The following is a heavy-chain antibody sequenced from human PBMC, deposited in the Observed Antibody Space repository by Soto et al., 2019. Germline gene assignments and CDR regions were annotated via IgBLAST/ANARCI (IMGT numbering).Heavy chain of an antibody. CDR3: SRDKMGATADY. V-gene: IGHV3-74*01. D-gene: IGHD1-26*01. CDR2: INSDGSST. CDR1: GFVFSSYW. Sequence: EVQLVESGGGLVQPGGSLRLSCAASGFVFSSYWMHWVRQAPGKGLVWVSRINSDGSSTSYADSVKGRFTISRDNAKNTLYLQMNSLRGEDTAVYYCSRDKMGATADYWGQGSLVTVSS. J-gene: IGHJ4*02.